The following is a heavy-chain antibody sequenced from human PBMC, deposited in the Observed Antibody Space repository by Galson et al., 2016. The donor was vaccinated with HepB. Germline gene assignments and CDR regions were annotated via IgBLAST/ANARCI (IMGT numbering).Heavy chain of an antibody. CDR1: GFTFDTYA. V-gene: IGHV3-9*01. CDR2: ISGDSGSK. CDR3: AKKGYAYGNGWAGGMDL. Sequence: SLRLSCAASGFTFDTYAMHWVRQVPGKGLEWVSGISGDSGSKGYASSVKGRFTISRDNAKKSLYLQMNSLRPEDTALYFCAKKGYAYGNGWAGGMDLWGQGNTVTVSS. D-gene: IGHD1-1*01. J-gene: IGHJ6*02.